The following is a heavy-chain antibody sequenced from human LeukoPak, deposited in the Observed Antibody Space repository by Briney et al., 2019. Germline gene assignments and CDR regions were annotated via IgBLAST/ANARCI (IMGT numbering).Heavy chain of an antibody. CDR1: GFMFSAYT. J-gene: IGHJ4*02. D-gene: IGHD3-22*01. CDR2: IRGGDRT. CDR3: ARGVYDSSGYYQY. V-gene: IGHV3-69-1*02. Sequence: GGSLRLSCAASGFMFSAYTMYWVRQAPGKGLEWVSGIRGGDRTYYADSVKGRFTISRDNSMNALLLQMNSLRAEDTAVYYCARGVYDSSGYYQYWGQGTLVTVSS.